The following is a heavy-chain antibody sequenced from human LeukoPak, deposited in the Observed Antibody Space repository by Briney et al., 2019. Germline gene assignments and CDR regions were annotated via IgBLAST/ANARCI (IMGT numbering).Heavy chain of an antibody. Sequence: GGSLRLSCAASGFTFSSYCMNWVRQAPGKGLECVSGISWNRGSIGYADSVNGRITISRDNAKNTMYLQMNSQRAEDTASYYCSKMDRSGTSCLAFEGWGQGALVTVAS. V-gene: IGHV3-9*01. J-gene: IGHJ4*02. CDR2: ISWNRGSI. D-gene: IGHD2-2*01. CDR3: SKMDRSGTSCLAFEG. CDR1: GFTFSSYC.